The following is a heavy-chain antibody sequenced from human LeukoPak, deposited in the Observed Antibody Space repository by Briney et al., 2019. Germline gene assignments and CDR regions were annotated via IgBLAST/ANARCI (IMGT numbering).Heavy chain of an antibody. Sequence: GASVTVSCKVSGYTLTELSMHWVRQAPGKGLEWMGGFDPEDGETIYAQKFQGRVTMTEDTSTDTAYMELSSLRSDDTAVYYCARDGDDFWSGPYYFDYWGQGTLDTVSS. CDR1: GYTLTELS. CDR2: FDPEDGET. CDR3: ARDGDDFWSGPYYFDY. D-gene: IGHD3-3*01. J-gene: IGHJ4*02. V-gene: IGHV1-24*01.